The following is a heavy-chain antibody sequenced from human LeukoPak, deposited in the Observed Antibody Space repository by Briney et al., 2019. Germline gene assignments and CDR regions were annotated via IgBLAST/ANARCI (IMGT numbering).Heavy chain of an antibody. CDR1: GFTFSSYA. CDR3: ARDATMVPPYYYYYMDV. CDR2: ISGSGGST. D-gene: IGHD3-10*01. V-gene: IGHV3-23*01. Sequence: GGSLRLSCAASGFTFSSYAMSWVRQAPGKGLEWVSAISGSGGSTYYADSVKGRFTISRDNSKNTLYLQMNSLRAEDTAVYYCARDATMVPPYYYYYMDVWGKGTPVTVSS. J-gene: IGHJ6*03.